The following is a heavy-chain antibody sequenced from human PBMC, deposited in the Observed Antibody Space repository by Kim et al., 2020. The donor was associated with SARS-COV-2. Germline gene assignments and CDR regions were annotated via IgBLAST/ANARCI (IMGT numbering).Heavy chain of an antibody. CDR2: TTNKDNVYTT. Sequence: GGSLRLSCAASGFTFTDHYMDWVRQAPGKGLEWLTRTTNKDNVYTTYAPSVRGRFTVSRDDSKNSLYLQMNSLKSEDTAVYYCARDTAAAMDVWGLGTTV. J-gene: IGHJ6*02. CDR1: GFTFTDHY. CDR3: ARDTAAAMDV. D-gene: IGHD6-25*01. V-gene: IGHV3-72*01.